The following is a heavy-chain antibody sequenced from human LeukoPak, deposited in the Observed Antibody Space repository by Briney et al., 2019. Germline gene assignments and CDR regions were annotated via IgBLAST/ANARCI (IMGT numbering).Heavy chain of an antibody. D-gene: IGHD1-26*01. V-gene: IGHV1-8*02. Sequence: ASVKVSCKASGYTFTGYYMHWVRQAPGQGLEWMGWMNPNSGNTGYAQKFQGRVTMTRNTSISTAYMELSSLRSEDTAVYYCARGHSGGSYYYGYWGQGTLVTVSS. CDR3: ARGHSGGSYYYGY. CDR1: GYTFTGYY. CDR2: MNPNSGNT. J-gene: IGHJ4*02.